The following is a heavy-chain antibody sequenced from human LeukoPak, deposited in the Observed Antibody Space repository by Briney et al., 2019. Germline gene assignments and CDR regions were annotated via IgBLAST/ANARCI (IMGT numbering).Heavy chain of an antibody. CDR1: GFTFSSYG. J-gene: IGHJ4*02. D-gene: IGHD3-22*01. CDR2: ISYDGSNK. Sequence: PGRSLRLSCAAPGFTFSSYGMHWVRQAPGKGLEWVAVISYDGSNKYYADSVKGRFTISRDNSKNTLYLQMNSLRAEDTAVYYCAKDESYYYDSSGSDYWGQGTLVTVSS. V-gene: IGHV3-30*18. CDR3: AKDESYYYDSSGSDY.